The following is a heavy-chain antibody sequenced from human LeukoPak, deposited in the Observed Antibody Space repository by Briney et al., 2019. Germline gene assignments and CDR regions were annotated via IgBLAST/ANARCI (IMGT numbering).Heavy chain of an antibody. CDR1: GYTFTSYG. CDR3: AREGYYDFWSGYHIQGI. J-gene: IGHJ4*02. CDR2: ISAYNGNT. V-gene: IGHV1-18*01. D-gene: IGHD3-3*01. Sequence: GASVKVSCKASGYTFTSYGISWVRQAPGQGLEWMGWISAYNGNTNYAQKLQGRVTMTTDTSTSTAYMELRSLRSDDTAVYYCAREGYYDFWSGYHIQGIWGQGTLVIVSS.